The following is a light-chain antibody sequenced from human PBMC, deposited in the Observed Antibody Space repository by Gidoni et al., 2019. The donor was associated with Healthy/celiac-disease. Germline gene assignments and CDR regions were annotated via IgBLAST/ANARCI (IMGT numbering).Light chain of an antibody. CDR1: QSVSSN. V-gene: IGKV3-15*01. J-gene: IGKJ4*01. CDR2: GAS. CDR3: QQYNNWPLT. Sequence: EIVMTQSPATLSVSPGERATLSCRASQSVSSNLAWYQQKPGQAPRPLIYGASTRATGIPARFSGSGSGTEFTLTISSLQSEDFAVYYCQQYNNWPLTFVGGTKVEIK.